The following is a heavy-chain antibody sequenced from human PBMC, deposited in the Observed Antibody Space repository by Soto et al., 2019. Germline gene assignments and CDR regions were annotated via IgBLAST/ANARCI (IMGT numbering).Heavy chain of an antibody. CDR2: IFHSGST. CDR1: GVSINSSQW. Sequence: PSETLSLTCVVSGVSINSSQWWSWVRQPPGKGLEWIGEIFHSGSTNYNPSLKSRLTISADKSKNHFSLKLTSVTAADTAVYYCSSRRRVAYNFGDLAGQIDPWGQGTLVTVSS. CDR3: SSRRRVAYNFGDLAGQIDP. D-gene: IGHD5-18*01. J-gene: IGHJ5*02. V-gene: IGHV4-4*02.